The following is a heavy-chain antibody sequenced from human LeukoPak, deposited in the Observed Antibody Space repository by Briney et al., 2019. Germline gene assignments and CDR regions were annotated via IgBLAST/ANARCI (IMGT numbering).Heavy chain of an antibody. J-gene: IGHJ3*02. Sequence: PGGSLRLSCAASGFTFSSYAMSWVRQAPGKGLEWVSAISGSGGSTYYADSVKGRFTISRDNSKNTLYLQMNSLRAEDTAVYYCANSQMSYYYDSSGSLGYAFDIWGQGTMVTVSS. CDR1: GFTFSSYA. V-gene: IGHV3-23*01. D-gene: IGHD3-22*01. CDR3: ANSQMSYYYDSSGSLGYAFDI. CDR2: ISGSGGST.